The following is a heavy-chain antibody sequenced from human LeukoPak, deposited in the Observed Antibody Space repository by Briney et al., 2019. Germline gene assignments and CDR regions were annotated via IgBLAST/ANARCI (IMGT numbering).Heavy chain of an antibody. CDR1: GFTFNNYA. CDR3: ARAWSRVDAFDI. Sequence: GGSLRLSCAASGFTFNNYAMTWVRQAPGKGLEWVSAISNSGGNTYYADSLKGRFTISRDNAKNSLYLQMNSLRAEDTAVYYCARAWSRVDAFDIWGQGTMVTVSS. V-gene: IGHV3-23*01. D-gene: IGHD2-8*02. J-gene: IGHJ3*02. CDR2: ISNSGGNT.